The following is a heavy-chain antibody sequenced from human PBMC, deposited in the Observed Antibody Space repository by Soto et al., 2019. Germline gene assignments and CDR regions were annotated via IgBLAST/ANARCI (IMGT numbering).Heavy chain of an antibody. D-gene: IGHD3-9*01. CDR2: IVPSDSYT. Sequence: PGESLKISCTGSGYSFTSYWISWVRQMPGKGLEWMGRIVPSDSYTNYSPSFQGHVTISADKSISTAYLQWSSLKASDTAMYYCARHLAPERYFDWLSKGMDVWGQGTMVTVSS. CDR3: ARHLAPERYFDWLSKGMDV. CDR1: GYSFTSYW. J-gene: IGHJ6*02. V-gene: IGHV5-10-1*01.